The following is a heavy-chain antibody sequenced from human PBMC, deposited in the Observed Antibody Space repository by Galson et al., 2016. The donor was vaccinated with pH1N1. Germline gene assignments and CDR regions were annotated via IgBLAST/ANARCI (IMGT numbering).Heavy chain of an antibody. CDR1: GFTFSNHY. Sequence: SLRLSCAASGFTFSNHYMDWVRQAPGKGLEWVGRIRNKANFYSTEYAASVKGRFTVSRDDSKNSLYLQMNSLKTEDTAVYYCVRVATEASRQKYIDYWGQGTQVTVSS. CDR2: IRNKANFYST. D-gene: IGHD2-2*01. V-gene: IGHV3-72*01. CDR3: VRVATEASRQKYIDY. J-gene: IGHJ4*02.